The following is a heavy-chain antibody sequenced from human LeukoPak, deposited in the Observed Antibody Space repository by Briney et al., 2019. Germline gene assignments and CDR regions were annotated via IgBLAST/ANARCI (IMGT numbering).Heavy chain of an antibody. CDR2: IKQDGSEK. J-gene: IGHJ4*02. CDR3: ARVRGVYCDY. CDR1: GFTFSSHW. Sequence: GGSLRLSCAASGFTFSSHWMSWVRQAPGKGLEWVANIKQDGSEKYYVDSVRGRFTISRDNAKNSLSLQMNSLRAEDTAVYFCARVRGVYCDYWGQGTLVTVSS. V-gene: IGHV3-7*05. D-gene: IGHD2-8*01.